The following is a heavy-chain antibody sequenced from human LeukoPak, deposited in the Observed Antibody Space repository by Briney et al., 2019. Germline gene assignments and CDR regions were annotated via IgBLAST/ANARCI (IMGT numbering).Heavy chain of an antibody. V-gene: IGHV4-34*01. Sequence: SETLSLTCAVYGGSFSGYYWSWIRQPPGKGLEWIEEINHSGSTNYNPSLKSRVTISVDTSKNQFSLKLSSVTAADTAVYYCARGKYCSSTSCYVFRFDPWGQGTLVTVSS. CDR1: GGSFSGYY. CDR3: ARGKYCSSTSCYVFRFDP. J-gene: IGHJ5*02. D-gene: IGHD2-2*01. CDR2: INHSGST.